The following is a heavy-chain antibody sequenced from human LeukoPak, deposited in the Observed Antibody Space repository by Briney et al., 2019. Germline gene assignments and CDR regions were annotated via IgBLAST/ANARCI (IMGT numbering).Heavy chain of an antibody. Sequence: PWGSLRLTCAASGSTFSNAWLSWVRQAPGKGLEWVGRIKSKSDGETTDYAAPVKGRFTISRDDSKNTLYLQMNSLKTEDTAMYYWATYRWYSYYWGQGVLVTVSS. D-gene: IGHD1-1*01. V-gene: IGHV3-15*01. J-gene: IGHJ4*02. CDR2: IKSKSDGETT. CDR3: ATYRWYSYY. CDR1: GSTFSNAW.